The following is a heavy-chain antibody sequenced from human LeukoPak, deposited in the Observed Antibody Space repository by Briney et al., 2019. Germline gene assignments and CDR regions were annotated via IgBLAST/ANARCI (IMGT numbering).Heavy chain of an antibody. D-gene: IGHD2/OR15-2a*01. CDR1: GGTFSSYA. CDR2: IIPIFGTA. CDR3: AREVSFAYYVDV. V-gene: IGHV1-69*05. J-gene: IGHJ6*03. Sequence: SVKVSCKASGGTFSSYAISWVRQAPGQGLEWMGGIIPIFGTANYAQKFQGRVTITTDESTSTAYMELSSLRSEDTAVYYCAREVSFAYYVDVWGKGTTVTVSS.